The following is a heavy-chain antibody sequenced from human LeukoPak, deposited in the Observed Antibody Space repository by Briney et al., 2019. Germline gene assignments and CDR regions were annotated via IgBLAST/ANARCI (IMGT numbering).Heavy chain of an antibody. D-gene: IGHD3-10*01. CDR2: IYSGGST. CDR3: ARDPIWLGELRGVFDL. V-gene: IGHV3-66*01. J-gene: IGHJ2*01. Sequence: VQPGGSLRLSCAASGFTVSSNYMSWVRQAPGKGLEWVSVIYSGGSTYYADSVKGRFTISRDNSKNTLYLQMNSLRAEDTAVYYCARDPIWLGELRGVFDLWGRGTLVTVSS. CDR1: GFTVSSNY.